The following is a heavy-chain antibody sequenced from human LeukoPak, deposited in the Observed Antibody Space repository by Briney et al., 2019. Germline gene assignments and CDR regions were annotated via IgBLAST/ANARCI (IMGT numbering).Heavy chain of an antibody. D-gene: IGHD2-21*01. Sequence: PGGSLRLSCAASGFTVSSNYMSWVREAPGKWLEWVSVIYSGGSTYYADSVKGRFTISRDNSKNTLYLQMNSLRAEDTAVYSCARVWSGGHFDYWGQGTLVTVSS. J-gene: IGHJ4*02. CDR1: GFTVSSNY. V-gene: IGHV3-66*01. CDR3: ARVWSGGHFDY. CDR2: IYSGGST.